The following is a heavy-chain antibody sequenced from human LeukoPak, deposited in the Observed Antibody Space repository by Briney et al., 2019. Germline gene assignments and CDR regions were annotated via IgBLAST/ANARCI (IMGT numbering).Heavy chain of an antibody. V-gene: IGHV1-69*06. CDR3: ARDLNPYDYVWGSYRYTYYYYYYMDV. Sequence: GASVKVSCKASGYTFTSYAISWVRQAPGQGLEWMGGIIPIFGTANYAQKFQGRVTITADKSTSTAYMELSSLRSEDTAVYYCARDLNPYDYVWGSYRYTYYYYYYMDVWGKGTTVTISS. D-gene: IGHD3-16*02. CDR2: IIPIFGTA. J-gene: IGHJ6*03. CDR1: GYTFTSYA.